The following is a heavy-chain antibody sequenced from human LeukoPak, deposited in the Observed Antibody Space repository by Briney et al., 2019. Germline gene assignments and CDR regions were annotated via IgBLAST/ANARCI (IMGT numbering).Heavy chain of an antibody. Sequence: SETLSLTCAVSGGSISSSNWWSWVRQPPGKGLEWIGEIYHSGSTNYNPSLKSRVTISVDKSKNQFSLKLSSVTAADTAVYYCARDRPLLLSYGGNFYGMDVWGQGTTVTVSS. CDR2: IYHSGST. V-gene: IGHV4-4*02. CDR1: GGSISSSNW. CDR3: ARDRPLLLSYGGNFYGMDV. D-gene: IGHD4-23*01. J-gene: IGHJ6*02.